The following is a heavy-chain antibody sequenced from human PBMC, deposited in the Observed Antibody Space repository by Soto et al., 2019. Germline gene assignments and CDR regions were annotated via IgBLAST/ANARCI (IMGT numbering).Heavy chain of an antibody. V-gene: IGHV1-69*05. Sequence: ASVKVSCKTSGGTFSSYAISWVRQAPGQGLEWMGGIVPIVDTSTYAQNFQGRVTMTRDTSTSTVYMELSSLRSEDTAVYYCARVYCSGGSCYGIDYWGQGTLVTVSS. J-gene: IGHJ4*02. CDR3: ARVYCSGGSCYGIDY. CDR1: GGTFSSYA. CDR2: IVPIVDTS. D-gene: IGHD2-15*01.